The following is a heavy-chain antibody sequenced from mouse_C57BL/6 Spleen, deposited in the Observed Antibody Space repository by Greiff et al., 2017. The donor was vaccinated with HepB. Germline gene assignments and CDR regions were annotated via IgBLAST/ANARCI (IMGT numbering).Heavy chain of an antibody. CDR3: ASRKPFTTVVADYYAMDY. CDR1: GYSFTGYY. J-gene: IGHJ4*01. V-gene: IGHV1-42*01. D-gene: IGHD1-1*01. Sequence: EVQLQQSGPELVKPGASVKISCKASGYSFTGYYMNWVKQSPEKSLEWIGEINPSTGGTTYNQKFKAKATLTVDKSSSTAYMQLKSLTSEDSAVYYCASRKPFTTVVADYYAMDYWGQGTSVTGSS. CDR2: INPSTGGT.